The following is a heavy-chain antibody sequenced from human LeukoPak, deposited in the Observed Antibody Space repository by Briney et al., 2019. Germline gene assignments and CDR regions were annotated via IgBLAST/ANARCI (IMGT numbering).Heavy chain of an antibody. CDR3: AKAGDYGDFNWFDP. Sequence: GGSLRLSCAASGFTFSSYAMSWVRQAPGKGLEWVSAISGSGGSTYYADSVKGRFTITRDNSKNTLYLQMNSLRAEDTAVYYCAKAGDYGDFNWFDPWGQGTLVTVSS. J-gene: IGHJ5*02. CDR1: GFTFSSYA. D-gene: IGHD4-17*01. V-gene: IGHV3-23*01. CDR2: ISGSGGST.